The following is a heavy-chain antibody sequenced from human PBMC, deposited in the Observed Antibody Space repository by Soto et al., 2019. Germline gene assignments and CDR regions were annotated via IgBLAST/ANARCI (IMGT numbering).Heavy chain of an antibody. J-gene: IGHJ5*02. CDR1: GASMTSSHW. Sequence: QVQLQESGPGLVKPSGTLSLTCAVSGASMTSSHWWSWVRQPPGKGLEWIGEIYHTGSANYKPSLDSRFTISVDKSKTRFSLILTSVTAADTATYYCARRTTGSGWYPMFDTWGQGALVTVSS. CDR2: IYHTGSA. V-gene: IGHV4-4*02. D-gene: IGHD6-19*01. CDR3: ARRTTGSGWYPMFDT.